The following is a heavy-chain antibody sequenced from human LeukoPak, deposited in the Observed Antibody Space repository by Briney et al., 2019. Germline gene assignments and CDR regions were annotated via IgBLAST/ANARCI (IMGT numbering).Heavy chain of an antibody. CDR2: INHSGST. CDR1: GGSIRSSYYY. CDR3: ARVKSTILRYFER. D-gene: IGHD3-9*01. Sequence: PSETLSLTCTVSGGSIRSSYYYWSWIRQPPGKGLEWIGEINHSGSTNYNPSLKSRVTISVDTSKNQFSLKLSSVTAADTAVYYCARVKSTILRYFERWGQGTLVTVSS. V-gene: IGHV4-39*07. J-gene: IGHJ4*02.